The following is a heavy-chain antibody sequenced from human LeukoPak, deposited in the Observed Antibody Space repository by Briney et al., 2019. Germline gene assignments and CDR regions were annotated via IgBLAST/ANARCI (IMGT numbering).Heavy chain of an antibody. D-gene: IGHD1-26*01. CDR3: AKDSKIVGATFRSYHYMDV. V-gene: IGHV3-23*01. CDR2: IRGSGDRT. J-gene: IGHJ6*03. CDR1: GFTFSSYA. Sequence: PGGSLRLSCAASGFTFSSYAMSCVRQAPGKGLEWVSAIRGSGDRTHYADSVKGRFTISRDNSKNTLYLQMNSLRAEDTAVYYCAKDSKIVGATFRSYHYMDVWGKGTAVTVSS.